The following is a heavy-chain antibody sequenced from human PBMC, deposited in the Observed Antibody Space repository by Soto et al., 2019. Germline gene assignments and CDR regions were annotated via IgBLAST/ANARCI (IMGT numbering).Heavy chain of an antibody. Sequence: SVKVSCKASGGTFSSYAISWVRQAPGQGFEWMGGIIPIFGTANYAQKFQGRVTITADESTSTAYMGLSSLRSEDTAVYYCALYYYDSSGYYFTFFDFWGQRTLVTVSS. CDR2: IIPIFGTA. V-gene: IGHV1-69*13. D-gene: IGHD3-22*01. CDR1: GGTFSSYA. CDR3: ALYYYDSSGYYFTFFDF. J-gene: IGHJ4*02.